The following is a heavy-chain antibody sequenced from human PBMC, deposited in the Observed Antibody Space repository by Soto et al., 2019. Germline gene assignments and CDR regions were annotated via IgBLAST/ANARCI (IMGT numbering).Heavy chain of an antibody. D-gene: IGHD2-2*01. V-gene: IGHV1-18*01. CDR1: GYTFSNYG. CDR2: ISLYSDGT. CDR3: ARVVPGAEAWFGP. Sequence: ASVKVSCKTSGYTFSNYGITWVRQAPGQPLEWLGWISLYSDGTNYAQKFQGRVSITTGTSTTTAYMELRSLRSDDTAVYYCARVVPGAEAWFGPWGQGTLVTVSS. J-gene: IGHJ5*02.